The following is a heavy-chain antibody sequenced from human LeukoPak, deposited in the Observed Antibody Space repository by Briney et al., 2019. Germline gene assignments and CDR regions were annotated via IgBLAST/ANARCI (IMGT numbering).Heavy chain of an antibody. CDR3: ATVRNPDYYFDY. Sequence: ASVKVSCKASGYTFTSYYMHWVRQAPGQGLEWMGIINPSGGSTSYAQKFQGRVTTTRDTSTSTVYMELSSLRSEDTAVYYCATVRNPDYYFDYWGQGTLVTVSS. J-gene: IGHJ4*02. CDR1: GYTFTSYY. V-gene: IGHV1-46*01. CDR2: INPSGGST. D-gene: IGHD1-14*01.